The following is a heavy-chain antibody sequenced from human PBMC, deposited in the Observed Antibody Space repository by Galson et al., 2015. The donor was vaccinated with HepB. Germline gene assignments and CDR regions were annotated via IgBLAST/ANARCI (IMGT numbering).Heavy chain of an antibody. V-gene: IGHV3-7*03. CDR3: ARNLLWSGDPKEGY. CDR1: GFTFSSYW. J-gene: IGHJ4*02. Sequence: SLRLSCAASGFTFSSYWMSWVRQAPGKGLEWVANIKQDGSEKYYVDSVKGRFTISRDNAKNSLYLQMNSLRAEDTAVYYCARNLLWSGDPKEGYWGQGTLVTVSS. D-gene: IGHD3-10*01. CDR2: IKQDGSEK.